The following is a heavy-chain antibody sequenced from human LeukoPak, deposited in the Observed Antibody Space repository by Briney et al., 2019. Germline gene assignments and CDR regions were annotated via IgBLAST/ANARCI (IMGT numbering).Heavy chain of an antibody. V-gene: IGHV7-4-1*02. CDR3: ACAATHDYYDSSGYYFDY. D-gene: IGHD3-22*01. CDR1: GYTFTGYY. J-gene: IGHJ4*02. Sequence: ASVKVSCKASGYTFTGYYMHWVRQAPGQGLEWMGWINTNTGNPTYAQGFTGRFVFSLDTSVSTAYLQISSLKAEDTAVYYCACAATHDYYDSSGYYFDYWGQGTLVTVSS. CDR2: INTNTGNP.